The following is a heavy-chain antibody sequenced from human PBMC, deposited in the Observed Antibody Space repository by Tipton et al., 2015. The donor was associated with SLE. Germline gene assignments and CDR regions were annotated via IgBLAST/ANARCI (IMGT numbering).Heavy chain of an antibody. CDR1: GYTFASYG. Sequence: QVQLVQSGGEVKKPGASVKVSCKASGYTFASYGISWVRQAPGQGLEWMGWISAFNGQTDYAQKFQGRVTMTTDTSTRTVYMELRSLGSDDTAVYYCARSGFMEYSYYNYYQMDVWGKGTTVTVSS. CDR3: ARSGFMEYSYYNYYQMDV. CDR2: ISAFNGQT. D-gene: IGHD1-1*01. J-gene: IGHJ6*03. V-gene: IGHV1-18*01.